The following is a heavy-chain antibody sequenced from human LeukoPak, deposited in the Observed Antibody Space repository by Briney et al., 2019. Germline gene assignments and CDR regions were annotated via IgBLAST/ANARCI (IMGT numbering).Heavy chain of an antibody. D-gene: IGHD3-9*01. CDR1: GFTFDDYA. CDR3: AKDDILTGYYS. CDR2: ISWNSGSI. V-gene: IGHV3-9*01. J-gene: IGHJ3*02. Sequence: GGSLRLSCAASGFTFDDYAMHWVRQAPGKGLEWVSGISWNSGSIGYADSVKGRFTISRDNAKNSLYLQMNSLRAEDTALYYCAKDDILTGYYSWGQGTMVTVSS.